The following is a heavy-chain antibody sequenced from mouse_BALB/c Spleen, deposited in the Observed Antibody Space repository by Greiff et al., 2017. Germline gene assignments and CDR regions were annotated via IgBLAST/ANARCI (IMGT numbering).Heavy chain of an antibody. CDR2: INPGSGGT. J-gene: IGHJ2*01. CDR1: GYAFTNYL. Sequence: QVQLKESGAELVRPGTSVKVSCKASGYAFTNYLIEWVKQRPGQGLEWIGVINPGSGGTNYNEKFKGKATLTADKSSSTAYMQLSSLTSDDSAVYFCARGGYYFDYWGQGTTLTVSS. CDR3: ARGGYYFDY. V-gene: IGHV1-54*01. D-gene: IGHD1-1*02.